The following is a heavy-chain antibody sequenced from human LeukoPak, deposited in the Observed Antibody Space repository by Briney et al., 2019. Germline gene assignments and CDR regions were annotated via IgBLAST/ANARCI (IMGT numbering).Heavy chain of an antibody. J-gene: IGHJ6*02. V-gene: IGHV1-46*01. CDR3: ARVREGYCSSTSCQGDYYYYGMDV. D-gene: IGHD2-2*01. Sequence: EASVKVSCKASGYTFTSYYMHWVRQAPGQGLEWMGIINPSGGSTSYAQKFQGRVTMTRNTSISTAYMELSSLRSEDTAVYYCARVREGYCSSTSCQGDYYYYGMDVWGQGTTVTVSS. CDR2: INPSGGST. CDR1: GYTFTSYY.